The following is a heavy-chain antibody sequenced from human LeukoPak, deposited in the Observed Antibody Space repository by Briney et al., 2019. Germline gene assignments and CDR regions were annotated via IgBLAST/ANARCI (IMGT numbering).Heavy chain of an antibody. Sequence: SETLSLICTVSGGSISSGGYYWSWIRQHPGKGLEWIGYIYYSGSTYYNPSLKSRVTISVDTSKNQFSLKLSSVTAADTAVYYCARYAVTTIDYWGQGTLVTVSS. CDR3: ARYAVTTIDY. CDR2: IYYSGST. V-gene: IGHV4-31*03. CDR1: GGSISSGGYY. D-gene: IGHD4-11*01. J-gene: IGHJ4*02.